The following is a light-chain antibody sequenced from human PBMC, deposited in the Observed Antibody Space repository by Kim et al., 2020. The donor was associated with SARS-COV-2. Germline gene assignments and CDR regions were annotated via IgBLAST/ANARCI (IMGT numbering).Light chain of an antibody. J-gene: IGLJ3*02. CDR1: SSNIGAGYD. V-gene: IGLV1-40*01. CDR3: QSYDINLSGFWV. CDR2: ANN. Sequence: QSVLTQPPSVSGAPGQRVTISCTGSSSNIGAGYDVLWWQQFSGTAPKLLIYANNNRPSGVPDRFSGSKSGTSASLAITGLQAEDEADYYCQSYDINLSGFWVFGGGTKLTVL.